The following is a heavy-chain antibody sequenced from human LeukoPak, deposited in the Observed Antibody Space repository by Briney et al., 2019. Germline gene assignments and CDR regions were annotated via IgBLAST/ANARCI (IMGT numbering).Heavy chain of an antibody. CDR2: INHSGST. CDR1: GGSFSGYY. J-gene: IGHJ4*02. CDR3: ARQDLGGETTVDY. Sequence: PSETLTLTCAVYGGSFSGYYWSWIRQPPGKGLECIAEINHSGSTTYNPSLKSRVAISVDTSKNQFSRKLNSVAAAATAVYYCARQDLGGETTVDYWGQGRLVTVSS. D-gene: IGHD3-16*01. V-gene: IGHV4-34*01.